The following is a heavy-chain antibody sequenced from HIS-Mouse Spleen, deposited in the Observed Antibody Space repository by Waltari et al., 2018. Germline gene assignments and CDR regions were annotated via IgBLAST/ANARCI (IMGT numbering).Heavy chain of an antibody. CDR3: ARGGHNWGLGWFDP. V-gene: IGHV1-2*02. D-gene: IGHD7-27*01. CDR2: INPNRGGT. J-gene: IGHJ5*02. CDR1: GYTFTGYY. Sequence: QVQLVQSGAEVKKPGASVKVSCKASGYTFTGYYMHWVRQAPGQGLEWKGWINPNRGGTNYAQKFQGRVTMTRDTSISTAYMELSRLRSDDTAVYYCARGGHNWGLGWFDPWGQGTLVTVSS.